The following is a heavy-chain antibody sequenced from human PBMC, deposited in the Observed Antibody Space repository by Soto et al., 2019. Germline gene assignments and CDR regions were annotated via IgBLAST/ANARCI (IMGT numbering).Heavy chain of an antibody. CDR1: GFVLSDYY. V-gene: IGHV3-11*05. J-gene: IGHJ3*02. Sequence: GGSLRLSCAASGFVLSDYYMGWIRQAPGKGLEWVSYISSSGTYINYADSVKGRFTISRDNAKNSLSLQMHSVIPEDTAVYYCARVKIEKDIVVVVAAPDDAFDIWGQGTMVTASS. D-gene: IGHD2-15*01. CDR2: ISSSGTYI. CDR3: ARVKIEKDIVVVVAAPDDAFDI.